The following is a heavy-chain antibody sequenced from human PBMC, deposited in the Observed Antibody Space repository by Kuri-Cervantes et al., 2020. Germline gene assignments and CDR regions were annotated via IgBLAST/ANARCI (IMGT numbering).Heavy chain of an antibody. V-gene: IGHV1-69*05. Sequence: SVKVSCKASGYTFTSYGISWVRQAPGQGLEWIGGIIPIFGTANYAQKFQGRVTITTDESTSTAYMELSSLRSEDTAVYYCASSSITIFGVVTTPYYYYYMDVWGKGTTVTVSS. D-gene: IGHD3-3*01. J-gene: IGHJ6*03. CDR1: GYTFTSYG. CDR2: IIPIFGTA. CDR3: ASSSITIFGVVTTPYYYYYMDV.